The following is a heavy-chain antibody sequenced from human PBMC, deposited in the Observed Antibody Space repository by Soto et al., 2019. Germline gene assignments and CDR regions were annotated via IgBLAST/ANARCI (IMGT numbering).Heavy chain of an antibody. J-gene: IGHJ6*03. Sequence: ASVKVSCKASGYTFTSYGISWVRQAPGQGLEWMGWISAYNGNTNYAQKLQGRVTMTTDTSTSTAYMELRSLRSDDTAVYYCARVNYGDYEEYYYYYYMDVWGKGTTVTVSS. D-gene: IGHD4-17*01. CDR2: ISAYNGNT. V-gene: IGHV1-18*01. CDR1: GYTFTSYG. CDR3: ARVNYGDYEEYYYYYYMDV.